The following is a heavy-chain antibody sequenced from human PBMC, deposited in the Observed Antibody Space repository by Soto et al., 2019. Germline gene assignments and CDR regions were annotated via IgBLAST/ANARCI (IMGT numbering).Heavy chain of an antibody. D-gene: IGHD3-22*01. V-gene: IGHV3-74*01. Sequence: EVQLVESGGDLVQPGGSLRLSCVASGFSFSSTWMHWVRQAPGKGLVWVSRIKSDGRSTTYADSVKGRFTISRDNAKNTLYLQMNSLTAEDTAVYYCARERDSSGYTRLDYWGQGTLVTVSS. CDR2: IKSDGRST. CDR3: ARERDSSGYTRLDY. CDR1: GFSFSSTW. J-gene: IGHJ4*02.